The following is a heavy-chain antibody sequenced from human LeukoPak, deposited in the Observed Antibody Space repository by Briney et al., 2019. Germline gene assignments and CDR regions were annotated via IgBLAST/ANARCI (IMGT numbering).Heavy chain of an antibody. V-gene: IGHV3-53*01. J-gene: IGHJ6*03. Sequence: GGSLRLSCAASGFTFSSYSMNWVRQAPGKGLEWVSVTYSNGRTYYADSVKGRFTISRDISKNTLYLQMNSLRAEDTAVYYCARVLSGRGSLYDYYYYMDVWGKGTTVTISS. D-gene: IGHD3-10*01. CDR1: GFTFSSYS. CDR2: TYSNGRT. CDR3: ARVLSGRGSLYDYYYYMDV.